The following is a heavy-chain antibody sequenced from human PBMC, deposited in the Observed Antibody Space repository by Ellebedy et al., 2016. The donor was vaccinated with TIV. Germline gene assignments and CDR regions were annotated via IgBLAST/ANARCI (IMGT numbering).Heavy chain of an antibody. CDR1: GFTFRTYG. Sequence: GESLKISXAASGFTFRTYGMNWVRQAPGKGLEWVSYISSSSSTLYYADSVKGRFTISRDNAKNSLYLQMNSLRAEDSAVYYCAKDSVPVRGLSYMDVWGKGTTVTVSS. D-gene: IGHD3-10*01. CDR2: ISSSSSTL. V-gene: IGHV3-48*04. J-gene: IGHJ6*03. CDR3: AKDSVPVRGLSYMDV.